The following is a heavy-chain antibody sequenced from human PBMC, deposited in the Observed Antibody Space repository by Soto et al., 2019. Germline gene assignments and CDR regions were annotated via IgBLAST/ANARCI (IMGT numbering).Heavy chain of an antibody. J-gene: IGHJ4*02. CDR2: ISGSGGST. CDR1: GFTFSSYA. D-gene: IGHD3-10*01. Sequence: TGGSLRLSCAASGFTFSSYAMTWVRQAPGKGLEWVSVISGSGGSTYFADSVKGRFTISRDNSKNTLYLQMNSLRPEDTALYYCARDQDSYGQAVFNYWGQGTLVTVSS. CDR3: ARDQDSYGQAVFNY. V-gene: IGHV3-23*01.